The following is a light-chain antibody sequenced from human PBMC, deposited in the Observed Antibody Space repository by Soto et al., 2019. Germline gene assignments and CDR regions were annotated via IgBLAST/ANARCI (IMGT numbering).Light chain of an antibody. J-gene: IGKJ1*01. Sequence: EIVLTQSPGTLTLSPGERATLSCRASQSVGSSFLAWFQHKPGQAPRLLIYGASSRATGIPDRFSGSGSGTDFTVTISRLEPEDFAVYYCHQYGSSQTFGQGTKVDI. CDR1: QSVGSSF. CDR2: GAS. V-gene: IGKV3-20*01. CDR3: HQYGSSQT.